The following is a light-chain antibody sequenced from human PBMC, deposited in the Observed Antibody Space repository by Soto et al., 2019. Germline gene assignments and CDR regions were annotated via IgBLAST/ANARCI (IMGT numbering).Light chain of an antibody. CDR3: AAWDDSLKGWV. Sequence: QSVLTQPPSASGTPGQRVTISCSGSSSNIGRNIVHWYQQVPGTAPKPLIYNNNQRPSGVPDRFSGSKSATSASLAISGLQSEDEADYYCAAWDDSLKGWVFGGGTQLTVL. CDR2: NNN. CDR1: SSNIGRNI. J-gene: IGLJ3*02. V-gene: IGLV1-44*01.